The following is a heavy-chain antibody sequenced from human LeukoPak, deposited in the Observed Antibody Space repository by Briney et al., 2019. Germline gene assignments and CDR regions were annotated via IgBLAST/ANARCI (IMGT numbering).Heavy chain of an antibody. CDR3: AKKRGVIAAAGYYFDY. Sequence: PGGSLRLSCAASGFTFSSYARGWVRQAPGKGLEWVSAISGSGGSTYYADSVTGRFTISRDNSKNTLYLQMHSLRAEDTAVYYCAKKRGVIAAAGYYFDYWGQGTLVTVSS. CDR2: ISGSGGST. J-gene: IGHJ4*02. V-gene: IGHV3-23*01. CDR1: GFTFSSYA. D-gene: IGHD6-13*01.